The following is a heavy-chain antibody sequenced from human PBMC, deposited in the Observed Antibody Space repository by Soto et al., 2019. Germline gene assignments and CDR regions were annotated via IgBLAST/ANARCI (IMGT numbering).Heavy chain of an antibody. J-gene: IGHJ6*02. D-gene: IGHD6-19*01. CDR3: ARDEIAVANRVGMDV. CDR2: ITPIFGAA. Sequence: QVQLVQSGAEVKKPGSSVKVSCKASGGAFRSYTISWVRQAPGQGLEWMGGITPIFGAANYAQKFEGRVTISADKSTTTANMELRNLTSEDTDVYYCARDEIAVANRVGMDVWGQGTTVIVSS. CDR1: GGAFRSYT. V-gene: IGHV1-69*06.